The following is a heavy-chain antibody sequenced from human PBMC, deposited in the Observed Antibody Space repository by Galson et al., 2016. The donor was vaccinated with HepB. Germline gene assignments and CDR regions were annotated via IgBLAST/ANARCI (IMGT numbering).Heavy chain of an antibody. CDR2: ITGADADT. V-gene: IGHV3-23*01. CDR3: VGRGYNYGIQIN. Sequence: SLRLSCAASGFSFGDYYMSWVRQGPGKGLEWVSGITGADADTYYADAVKGRFTISRDNAKNTVYLQMNSLGVEDTAVYFCVGRGYNYGIQINWGQGTLVTVSS. D-gene: IGHD5-18*01. J-gene: IGHJ4*03. CDR1: GFSFGDYY.